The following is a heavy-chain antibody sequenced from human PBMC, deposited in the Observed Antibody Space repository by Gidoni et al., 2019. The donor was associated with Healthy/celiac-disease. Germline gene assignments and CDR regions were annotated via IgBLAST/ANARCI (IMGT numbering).Heavy chain of an antibody. V-gene: IGHV3-74*01. D-gene: IGHD1-26*01. Sequence: EVQLVESGGGLVQPGGSLRLSCAASGFTFSSYWMHWVRQAPGKGLVWVSRINSDGSSTSYADSVKGRFTISRDNAKNTLYLQMNSLRAEDTAVYYCASPREASGSYYGGFDYWGQGTLVTVSS. J-gene: IGHJ4*02. CDR2: INSDGSST. CDR1: GFTFSSYW. CDR3: ASPREASGSYYGGFDY.